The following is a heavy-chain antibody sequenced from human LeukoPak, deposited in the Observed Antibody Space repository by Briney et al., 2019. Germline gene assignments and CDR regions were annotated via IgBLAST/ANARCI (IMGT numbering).Heavy chain of an antibody. V-gene: IGHV4-61*02. CDR3: ARDRHSIRFLEWLTPFDI. CDR2: IYTSGST. CDR1: GGSISSGIYY. D-gene: IGHD3-3*01. Sequence: SETLSLTCTVSGGSISSGIYYWSWIRQPAGKGLEWIGRIYTSGSTNYTPSLKSRVTISVNTSKNQSSLKLSSVTAADTAVYYCARDRHSIRFLEWLTPFDIWGQGTMVTVSS. J-gene: IGHJ3*02.